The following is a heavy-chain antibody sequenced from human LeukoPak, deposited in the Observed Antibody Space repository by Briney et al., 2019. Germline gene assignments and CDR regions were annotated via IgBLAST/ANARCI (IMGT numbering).Heavy chain of an antibody. D-gene: IGHD6-13*01. CDR3: ARTLYIAAAPGGFDY. J-gene: IGHJ4*02. V-gene: IGHV1-2*02. Sequence: ASVKVSCKASGYTFTGHYIHWVRQAPGQGLEWMGWINPKNAGTNYAQKFQGRVTMTRDTSTGTAYMELSRLRSDDSAVYYCARTLYIAAAPGGFDYWGQGTLVAVSA. CDR1: GYTFTGHY. CDR2: INPKNAGT.